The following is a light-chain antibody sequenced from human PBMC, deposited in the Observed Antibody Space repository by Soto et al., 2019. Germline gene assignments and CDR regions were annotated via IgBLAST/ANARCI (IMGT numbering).Light chain of an antibody. CDR1: QSVRSSS. Sequence: EIVLTQSPGTLSLSPGERATLSCRASQSVRSSSLAWYQQKPGQAPRLFIYGASSRATGIPDRFSGSGSGTDFTLTISRLEPEDSAVYYCQQYGDSSWTFGQGTRVEIK. J-gene: IGKJ1*01. CDR3: QQYGDSSWT. CDR2: GAS. V-gene: IGKV3-20*01.